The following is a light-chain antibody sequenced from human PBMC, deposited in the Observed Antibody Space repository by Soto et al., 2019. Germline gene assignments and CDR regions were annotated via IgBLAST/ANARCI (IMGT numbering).Light chain of an antibody. CDR1: SSNIGNNY. CDR2: DNN. CDR3: GTWDTSLSAGV. V-gene: IGLV1-51*01. Sequence: QSVLTQPPSVSAAPGQKVTISCSGSSSNIGNNYVSWYQQLPGTAPKLLIYDNNKRPSGIPDRFSGSKSGTSATLDITGLQTGDEAEYYCGTWDTSLSAGVFGGGTKLTVL. J-gene: IGLJ2*01.